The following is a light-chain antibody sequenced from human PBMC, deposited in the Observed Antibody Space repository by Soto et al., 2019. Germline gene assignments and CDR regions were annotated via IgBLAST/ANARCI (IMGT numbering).Light chain of an antibody. CDR1: QDIRRS. J-gene: IGKJ4*01. CDR3: HHLNSYPLG. CDR2: AAS. V-gene: IGKV1-9*01. Sequence: IQLTQSPSSLSASVGDRVTITCRASQDIRRSLAWYQQTPKKAPKLLIYAASTLHSGVPSRFSGSGSGTDFTLTISSLQPEDFATYYCHHLNSYPLGFGGGTNVEI.